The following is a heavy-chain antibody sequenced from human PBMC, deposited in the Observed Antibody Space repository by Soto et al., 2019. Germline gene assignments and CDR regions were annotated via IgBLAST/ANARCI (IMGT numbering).Heavy chain of an antibody. D-gene: IGHD3-3*01. Sequence: GGSLRLSCRDSGFTFSSYGMHWVRQAPGKGLEWVAVISYDGSNKYYADSVKGRFTISRDNSKNTLYLQMNSLRAEDTAVYYCAKEALNYDFWSGYYPDYGMDVWGQGTTVTVSS. CDR2: ISYDGSNK. J-gene: IGHJ6*02. CDR1: GFTFSSYG. CDR3: AKEALNYDFWSGYYPDYGMDV. V-gene: IGHV3-30*18.